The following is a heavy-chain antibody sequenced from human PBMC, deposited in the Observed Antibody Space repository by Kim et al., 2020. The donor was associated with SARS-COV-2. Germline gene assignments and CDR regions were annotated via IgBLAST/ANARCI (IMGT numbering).Heavy chain of an antibody. D-gene: IGHD6-13*01. J-gene: IGHJ1*01. CDR2: FDPEDGET. CDR3: ATYAQEQQLIFTHFQH. V-gene: IGHV1-24*01. CDR1: GYTLTELS. Sequence: ASVKVSCKVSGYTLTELSMHWVRQAPGKGLEWMGGFDPEDGETIYAQKFQGRVTMTEDTSTDTAYMELSSLRSEDTAVYYCATYAQEQQLIFTHFQHWGQGTLVTVSS.